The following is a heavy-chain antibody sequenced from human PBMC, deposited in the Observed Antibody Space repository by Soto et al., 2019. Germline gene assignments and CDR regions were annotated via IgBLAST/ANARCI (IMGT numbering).Heavy chain of an antibody. Sequence: QDQLVQSGAEVKKPGSSVKVSCKASGGTFSSHTFSWVRQAPGQGLEWMGRIIPALGTATYAQKFHGRVTITADESATTVYMELNSLRPEDTAVYYCARPDFGDYWYFDLWGRGTLVTVSS. CDR1: GGTFSSHT. D-gene: IGHD4-17*01. V-gene: IGHV1-69*08. J-gene: IGHJ2*01. CDR3: ARPDFGDYWYFDL. CDR2: IIPALGTA.